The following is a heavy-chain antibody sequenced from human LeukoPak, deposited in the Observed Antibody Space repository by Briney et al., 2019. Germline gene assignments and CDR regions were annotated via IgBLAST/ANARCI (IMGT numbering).Heavy chain of an antibody. J-gene: IGHJ4*02. CDR3: VRVSPLYGGYSDFDY. Sequence: ASVHVSCKASGYTFTGYYMHWLRQAPAQEVEWMGWINHNSCGTNYPQKFQGRVTMTRDTSLSKASIERRGLSSNHMRVYYCVRVSPLYGGYSDFDYWGQGTLVTVSS. CDR2: INHNSCGT. D-gene: IGHD5-12*01. CDR1: GYTFTGYY. V-gene: IGHV1-2*02.